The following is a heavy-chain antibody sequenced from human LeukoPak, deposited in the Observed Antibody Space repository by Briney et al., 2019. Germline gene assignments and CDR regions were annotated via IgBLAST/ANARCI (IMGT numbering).Heavy chain of an antibody. CDR2: IYYSGNT. Sequence: KPSETLSLTCTVSGGSISSYYWSWIRQPPGKGLEWIGYIYYSGNTNYNPSLKSRVTISVDTSKNQFSLKLSSVTAADTAVYYCATRSTGVAATFDSWGQGAPVTVSS. CDR3: ATRSTGVAATFDS. V-gene: IGHV4-59*01. J-gene: IGHJ4*02. D-gene: IGHD2-15*01. CDR1: GGSISSYY.